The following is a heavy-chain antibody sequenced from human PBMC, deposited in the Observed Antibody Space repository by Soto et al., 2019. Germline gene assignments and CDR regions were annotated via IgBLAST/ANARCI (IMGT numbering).Heavy chain of an antibody. D-gene: IGHD1-7*01. J-gene: IGHJ6*02. CDR1: GFTFSSYA. V-gene: IGHV3-23*01. CDR3: ARARTGTTLLSYYYYGMDV. Sequence: GGSLRLSCAASGFTFSSYAMSWVRQAPGKGLEWVSAISGSGGSTYYADSVKGRFTISRDNAKNTLYLQMNSLRAEDTAVYYCARARTGTTLLSYYYYGMDVWGQGTTVTVSS. CDR2: ISGSGGST.